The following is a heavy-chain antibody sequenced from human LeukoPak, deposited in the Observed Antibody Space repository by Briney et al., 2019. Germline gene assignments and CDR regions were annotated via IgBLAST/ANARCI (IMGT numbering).Heavy chain of an antibody. CDR3: ARDGADEDYSNYDRYNWFDP. V-gene: IGHV3-33*08. D-gene: IGHD4-11*01. CDR2: IWYDGSNK. J-gene: IGHJ5*02. Sequence: GGSLRLSCAASGFTFSSYAMSWVRQAPGKGLEWVAVIWYDGSNKYYADSVKGRFTISRDNAKNSLYLQMNSLRAEDTAVYYCARDGADEDYSNYDRYNWFDPWGQGTLVTVSS. CDR1: GFTFSSYA.